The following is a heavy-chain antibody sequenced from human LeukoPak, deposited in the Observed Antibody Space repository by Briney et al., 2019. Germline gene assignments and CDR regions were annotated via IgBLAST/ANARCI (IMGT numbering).Heavy chain of an antibody. Sequence: PGGSLRLSCAASGFTFNSYAMTWVRQAPEKGLEWVSSIIASGISTYYGDSVKGRFTISRDNSKNTLYLQMNSLRAEDTAVYYCAKGSRGSYDYWGQGTLVTVSS. J-gene: IGHJ4*02. V-gene: IGHV3-23*01. CDR1: GFTFNSYA. D-gene: IGHD1-26*01. CDR3: AKGSRGSYDY. CDR2: IIASGIST.